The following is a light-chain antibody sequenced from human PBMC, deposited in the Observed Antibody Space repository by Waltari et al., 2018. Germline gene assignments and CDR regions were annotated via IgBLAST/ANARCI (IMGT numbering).Light chain of an antibody. CDR1: SSDVGSYNL. V-gene: IGLV2-23*01. CDR3: CSHAGSTIYVV. J-gene: IGLJ2*01. Sequence: QSALTQPASVSGSPGQSITISCTGTSSDVGSYNLASWYQHHPGKAPNLIIFEANKRPSGVSARFSGSKSGNTASLTISGLQAEDEADYYCCSHAGSTIYVVFGGGTKLTVL. CDR2: EAN.